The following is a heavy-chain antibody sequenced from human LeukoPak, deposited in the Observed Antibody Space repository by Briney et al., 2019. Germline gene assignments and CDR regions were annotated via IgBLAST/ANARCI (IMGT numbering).Heavy chain of an antibody. J-gene: IGHJ4*02. CDR3: ARDYSSGWYVNY. Sequence: GGSLRLSCAASGFTFSSYGMHWVRQAPGKGLEWVANIKQDGSEKSYVDSVKGRFTISRDNAKSSLYLQMNSLRAEDTAVYYCARDYSSGWYVNYWGQGTLVTVSS. CDR1: GFTFSSYG. CDR2: IKQDGSEK. D-gene: IGHD6-19*01. V-gene: IGHV3-7*01.